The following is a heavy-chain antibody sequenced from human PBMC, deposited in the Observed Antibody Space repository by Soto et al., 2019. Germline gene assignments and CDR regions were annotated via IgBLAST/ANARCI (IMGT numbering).Heavy chain of an antibody. Sequence: PSETLSLTCTVSNDSISSYYWSWIRQPPGKGLEWIGYIFYSGTTNYNPSLKGRVTISVDRSKSQFSLKLTSVTAADTAVYYCVRELSRGWFDPWGQGTLVTVSS. V-gene: IGHV4-59*01. CDR3: VRELSRGWFDP. D-gene: IGHD2-15*01. CDR1: NDSISSYY. J-gene: IGHJ5*02. CDR2: IFYSGTT.